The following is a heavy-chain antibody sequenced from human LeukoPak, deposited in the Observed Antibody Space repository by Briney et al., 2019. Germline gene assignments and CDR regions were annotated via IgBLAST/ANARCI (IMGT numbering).Heavy chain of an antibody. J-gene: IGHJ4*02. CDR3: AKGSQKIDY. Sequence: GGSLRLSCATSGFTFSSYAMSWVRQAPGKGLEWVSAISGNGVSTYYADSVKGRFTISRDNSKNTMYLQMNSLRAEDTAVFYCAKGSQKIDYWGQGTLVTVSS. CDR1: GFTFSSYA. V-gene: IGHV3-23*01. CDR2: ISGNGVST.